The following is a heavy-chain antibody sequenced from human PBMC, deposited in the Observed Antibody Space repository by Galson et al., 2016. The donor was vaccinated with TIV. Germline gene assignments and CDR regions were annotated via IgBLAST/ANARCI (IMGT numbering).Heavy chain of an antibody. V-gene: IGHV3-23*01. D-gene: IGHD5-18*01. CDR1: GFTFNSFA. CDR3: AKDRQWIPSSLDY. J-gene: IGHJ4*02. CDR2: IGGTGGST. Sequence: SLRLSCAASGFTFNSFAMSWVRQAPGKGLEWVSSIGGTGGSTYYADSVKGRFTISRDSYKDTVYLQMNSLRAEDTATYFCAKDRQWIPSSLDYWGQGILVTVSS.